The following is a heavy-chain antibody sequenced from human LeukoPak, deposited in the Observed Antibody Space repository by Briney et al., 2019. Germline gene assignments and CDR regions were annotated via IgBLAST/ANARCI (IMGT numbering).Heavy chain of an antibody. D-gene: IGHD6-19*01. J-gene: IGHJ3*01. V-gene: IGHV4-34*01. CDR2: INYGGST. CDR1: EMSFSAYY. Sequence: SETLSLTCAVSEMSFSAYYWNWIRQSPGKGLEWIREINYGGSTKYTPSLEGRGTILIDTSKNQFSLKLTSVTVADTAVYYCARGFPPGSGSRGSHAFDVWGQGTMVTVSS. CDR3: ARGFPPGSGSRGSHAFDV.